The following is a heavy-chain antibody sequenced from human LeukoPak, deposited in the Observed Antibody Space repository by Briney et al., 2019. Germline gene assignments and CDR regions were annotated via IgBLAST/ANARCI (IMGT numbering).Heavy chain of an antibody. V-gene: IGHV1-2*02. D-gene: IGHD3-22*01. CDR1: GYTFTGYY. Sequence: AAVKVSCKASGYTFTGYYMHWVRQAPGQGLEWMGWINPNSGGTNYAQKFQGRVTMTRDTSISTAYMELSRLRSDDTAVYYCARADYYYDSSGYYYAEGGFDYWGQGTLVTVSS. J-gene: IGHJ4*02. CDR2: INPNSGGT. CDR3: ARADYYYDSSGYYYAEGGFDY.